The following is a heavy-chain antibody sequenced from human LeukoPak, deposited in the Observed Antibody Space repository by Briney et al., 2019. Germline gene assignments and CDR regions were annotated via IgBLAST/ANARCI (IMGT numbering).Heavy chain of an antibody. J-gene: IGHJ6*02. CDR1: GFSFDNFA. V-gene: IGHV3-23*01. CDR2: ICDNI. D-gene: IGHD3-16*01. Sequence: AGGSLRLSCVASGFSFDNFAMTWVRQAPGKGLEWVSTICDNIHYADSVRGRSTISRDNSRKTVFLQMNSLTPEDAATYYCTKDSQGFYGGFWYGTYGMDVWGQGTTVTVSS. CDR3: TKDSQGFYGGFWYGTYGMDV.